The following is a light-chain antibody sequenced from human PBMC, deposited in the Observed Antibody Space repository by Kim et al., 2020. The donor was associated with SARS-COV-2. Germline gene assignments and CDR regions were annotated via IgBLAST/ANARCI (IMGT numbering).Light chain of an antibody. V-gene: IGKV1-39*01. J-gene: IGKJ3*01. CDR1: QSISIY. CDR2: AAS. Sequence: DIQMTQSPSSLSASVGDRVTITCRASQSISIYLNWYQQKPGKAPKLLIYAASSLQSGVPSRFSGSGSGTDFTLTISSLQPEDSATYYCQQNSSTPLTFGPGTKVDIK. CDR3: QQNSSTPLT.